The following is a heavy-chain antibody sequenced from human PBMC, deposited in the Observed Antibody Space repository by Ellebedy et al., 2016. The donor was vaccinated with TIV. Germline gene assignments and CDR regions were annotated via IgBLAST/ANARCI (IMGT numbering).Heavy chain of an antibody. J-gene: IGHJ6*02. D-gene: IGHD6-6*01. V-gene: IGHV3-30*02. CDR1: GFTFSHYH. CDR2: ISTNGREK. Sequence: PGGSLRLSCAASGFTFSHYHMHWVRQTPNKGLEWVAFISTNGREKYYIDSVKGRFTISRDISKNTLYLQMNSLRVDDTAVYYCAEEGGSSRGASGMDVWGQGTAVVVSS. CDR3: AEEGGSSRGASGMDV.